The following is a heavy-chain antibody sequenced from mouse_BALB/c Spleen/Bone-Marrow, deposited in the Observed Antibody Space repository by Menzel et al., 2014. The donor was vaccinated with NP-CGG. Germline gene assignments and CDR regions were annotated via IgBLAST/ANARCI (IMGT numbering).Heavy chain of an antibody. V-gene: IGHV2-6-7*01. J-gene: IGHJ4*01. CDR2: IWVDGNT. D-gene: IGHD1-1*01. Sequence: VQLVESGPGLVAPSQSLSITCTVTGFSLTGYGVSWVHQPPGKGLEWLGMIWVDGNTDYNSALKARLNINKDNTKSQVFLKMNSLQTDDTARYCCARDSFRIPRGLVYWGQGTSGTISS. CDR1: GFSLTGYG. CDR3: ARDSFRIPRGLVY.